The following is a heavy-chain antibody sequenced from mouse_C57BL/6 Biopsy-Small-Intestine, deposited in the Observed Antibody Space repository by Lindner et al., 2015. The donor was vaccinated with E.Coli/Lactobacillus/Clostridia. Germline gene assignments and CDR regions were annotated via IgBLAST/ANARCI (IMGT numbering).Heavy chain of an antibody. Sequence: SVKVSCKASGYTFTSYAMHWVRHGPGQRLEWMGWINAGNGNTKYSQKFQGRVTITRDTSASTAYMELSSLRSEDTAVYYCARDVWELDAFDIWGQGTMVTVSS. CDR3: ARDVWELDAFDI. CDR2: INAGNGNT. V-gene: IGHV1-66*01. CDR1: GYTFTSYA. J-gene: IGHJ3*01. D-gene: IGHD2-3*01.